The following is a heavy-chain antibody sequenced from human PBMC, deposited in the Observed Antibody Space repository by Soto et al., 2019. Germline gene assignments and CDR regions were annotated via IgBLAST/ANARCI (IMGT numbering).Heavy chain of an antibody. J-gene: IGHJ4*02. Sequence: QVLLQESGPGLMKPSQTLSLTCTVSGLTISSASYYWSWIRQHPGKGLEWVGNIYYNGSTYYSPSLKSRVTLWVDTSKNQFSLRLPSVTAADTAVYYCARYRISGSWSKFDYWGQGTLVTVSS. CDR2: IYYNGST. CDR3: ARYRISGSWSKFDY. D-gene: IGHD6-13*01. V-gene: IGHV4-31*03. CDR1: GLTISSASYY.